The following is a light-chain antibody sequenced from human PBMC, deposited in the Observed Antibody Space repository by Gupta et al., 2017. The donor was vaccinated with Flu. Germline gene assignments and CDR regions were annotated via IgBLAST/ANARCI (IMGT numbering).Light chain of an antibody. CDR3: QQSYSTIQ. Sequence: DIKMTQSPSSLSASVGDRVTITCRASQSISSYLNWYQQKPGKAPKLLIYAASSEQRGVPSRFSGSGSSTDFTLTSSRRQPEDCANYYWQQSYSTIQFGQGTKVEIK. J-gene: IGKJ1*01. CDR1: QSISSY. CDR2: AAS. V-gene: IGKV1-39*01.